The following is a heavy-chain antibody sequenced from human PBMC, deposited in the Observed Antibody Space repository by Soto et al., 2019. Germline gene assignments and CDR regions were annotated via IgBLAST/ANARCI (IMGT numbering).Heavy chain of an antibody. CDR2: INSNGGST. J-gene: IGHJ4*02. Sequence: EVQLVESGGGLVQPGGSLRLSCSASGFTFSTYAMHWVRQAPGKGLEYVSVINSNGGSTYYADSVKGRFTISRDNSKNTLYLQMSSLRAEDTAMYYCVKGHGYDFDYWGQGTLVTVSS. CDR1: GFTFSTYA. V-gene: IGHV3-64D*06. D-gene: IGHD5-12*01. CDR3: VKGHGYDFDY.